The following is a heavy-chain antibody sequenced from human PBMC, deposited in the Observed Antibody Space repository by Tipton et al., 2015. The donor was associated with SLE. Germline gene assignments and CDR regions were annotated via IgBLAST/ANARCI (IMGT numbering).Heavy chain of an antibody. Sequence: SLRLSCAASGFTFSSYAMSWVRQAPGKGLEWVSAISGTGSSTYYADSVKGQFTISRDNSKNTLYLQMNSLRAEDTAVYHCAKDRLYSSSSYFDYWGQGTLDTVSS. J-gene: IGHJ4*02. CDR2: ISGTGSST. CDR3: AKDRLYSSSSYFDY. V-gene: IGHV3-23*01. D-gene: IGHD6-6*01. CDR1: GFTFSSYA.